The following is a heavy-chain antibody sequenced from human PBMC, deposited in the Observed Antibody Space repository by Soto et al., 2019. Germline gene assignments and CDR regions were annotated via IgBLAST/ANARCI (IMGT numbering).Heavy chain of an antibody. D-gene: IGHD2-2*01. CDR3: ARGGYCSSTSCYYYYGRDV. J-gene: IGHJ6*02. CDR2: IIPILGIA. V-gene: IGHV1-69*04. Sequence: ASVKVSCKASGGTFSSYAISWVRQAPGQGLEWMGRIIPILGIANYAQKFQGRVTITADKSTSTAYMELSSLRSEDTAVYFCARGGYCSSTSCYYYYGRDVWGQGPTVTVSS. CDR1: GGTFSSYA.